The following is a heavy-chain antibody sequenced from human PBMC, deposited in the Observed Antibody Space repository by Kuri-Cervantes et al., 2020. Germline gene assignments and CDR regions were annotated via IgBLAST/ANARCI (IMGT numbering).Heavy chain of an antibody. CDR3: ARPLQQSRYDHYYYGIDV. CDR1: SYTFTTNY. J-gene: IGHJ6*02. CDR2: INPSGGST. D-gene: IGHD1-1*01. V-gene: IGHV1-46*01. Sequence: ASAKIFCKASSYTFTTNYMHWVRQAPGQGLEWLGIINPSGGSTRYAQKFQGRVTMTRYTSTRTVSMELSSLRSEDTAVYYCARPLQQSRYDHYYYGIDVWGQGTTVTVSS.